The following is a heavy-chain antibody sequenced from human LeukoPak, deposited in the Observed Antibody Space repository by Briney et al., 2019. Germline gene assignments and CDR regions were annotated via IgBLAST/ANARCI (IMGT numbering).Heavy chain of an antibody. CDR3: ASGPSLAMAPWYYYGMDV. CDR2: ISFSGDTI. Sequence: GGSLRLSCAASGFTFSSYEMIWVRQAPGKGLEWILKISFSGDTIHSADSVKGRFTTSRDNAKNSLYLQMSSLRAEDTAVYYCASGPSLAMAPWYYYGMDVWGQGTTVTVSS. J-gene: IGHJ6*02. D-gene: IGHD5-18*01. CDR1: GFTFSSYE. V-gene: IGHV3-48*03.